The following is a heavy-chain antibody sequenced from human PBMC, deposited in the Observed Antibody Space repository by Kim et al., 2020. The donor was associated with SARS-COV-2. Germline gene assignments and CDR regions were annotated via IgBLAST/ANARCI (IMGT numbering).Heavy chain of an antibody. CDR3: ARGGGYSPFDY. Sequence: TNYNPSLKSRVTISVDTSKTQFSLKLSSVTAADTAVYYCARGGGYSPFDYWGQGTLVTVSS. V-gene: IGHV4-59*09. D-gene: IGHD3-22*01. J-gene: IGHJ4*02. CDR2: T.